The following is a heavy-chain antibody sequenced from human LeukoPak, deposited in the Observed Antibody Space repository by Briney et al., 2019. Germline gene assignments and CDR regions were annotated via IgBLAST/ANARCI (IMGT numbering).Heavy chain of an antibody. CDR2: IKQDGSEK. D-gene: IGHD6-13*01. Sequence: GGSLRLSCAASGFTFSSYWMSWVRQAPGKGLEWVANIKQDGSEKYYVDSVKGRFTISRDNAKNSLYLQMDSLRAEDTAVYYCARDLGQSSSRKINYFDYWGQGTLVTVSS. CDR1: GFTFSSYW. CDR3: ARDLGQSSSRKINYFDY. V-gene: IGHV3-7*03. J-gene: IGHJ4*02.